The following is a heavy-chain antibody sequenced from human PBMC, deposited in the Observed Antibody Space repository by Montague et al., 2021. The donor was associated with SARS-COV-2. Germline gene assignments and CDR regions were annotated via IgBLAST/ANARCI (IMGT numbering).Heavy chain of an antibody. Sequence: TLSLTCTVSGGSISSGSYSWSWIRQGPGKGLEWIGNIYYSGSAYYSPSLRSRATLSVDTSMNQFPLNLSSVTAADTAVYYCARVDAASGTPYCDYWGQGTLVTVSS. J-gene: IGHJ4*02. CDR2: IYYSGSA. CDR1: GGSISSGSYS. D-gene: IGHD6-13*01. CDR3: ARVDAASGTPYCDY. V-gene: IGHV4-31*03.